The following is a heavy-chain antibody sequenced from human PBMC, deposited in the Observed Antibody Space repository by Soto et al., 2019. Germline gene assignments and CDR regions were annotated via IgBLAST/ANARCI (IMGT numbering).Heavy chain of an antibody. CDR1: GDTFTSYY. D-gene: IGHD2-2*01. J-gene: IGHJ6*02. V-gene: IGHV1-46*01. Sequence: ASVKPSCKACGDTFTSYYMHWVRQAPGQGLEWMGIINPSGGTIYAQKFQGRVTMTEDTSTDTAYMELSSLRSEDTAVYYCATVKIVVVPAAMHYYYYGMDVWGQGTTVTVSS. CDR3: ATVKIVVVPAAMHYYYYGMDV. CDR2: INPSGGT.